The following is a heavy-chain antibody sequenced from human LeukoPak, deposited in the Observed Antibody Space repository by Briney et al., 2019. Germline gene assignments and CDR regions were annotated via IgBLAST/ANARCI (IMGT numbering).Heavy chain of an antibody. J-gene: IGHJ5*02. V-gene: IGHV3-66*01. Sequence: GGSLRLSCAASGFTASSNYMSWGRQAPGKGLEWVSVIYSGGSTYYADSVKGRFTISRDNSKNTLYLQMNSLRAEDTAVYYCARVVGVVVSWFDPWGQGTLVTVSS. CDR2: IYSGGST. CDR1: GFTASSNY. CDR3: ARVVGVVVSWFDP. D-gene: IGHD2-21*01.